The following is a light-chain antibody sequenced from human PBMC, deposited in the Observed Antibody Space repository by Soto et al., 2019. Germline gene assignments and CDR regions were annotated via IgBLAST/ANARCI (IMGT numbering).Light chain of an antibody. CDR3: CSYAGSSTVV. V-gene: IGLV2-23*01. Sequence: QSALTQPASVSGSPGQSITISYTGTSSDVGSYNLVSWYQQHPGKAPKLMIYEGSKRPSGVSNRFSGSKSGNTASLTISGLQAEDEADYYCCSYAGSSTVVFGGGTKLTVL. CDR2: EGS. CDR1: SSDVGSYNL. J-gene: IGLJ2*01.